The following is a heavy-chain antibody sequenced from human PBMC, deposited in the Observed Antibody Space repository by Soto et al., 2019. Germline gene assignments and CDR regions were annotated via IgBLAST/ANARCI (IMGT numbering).Heavy chain of an antibody. V-gene: IGHV1-46*01. Sequence: ASVKVSCKTSGYIFTSYYIHWVRQAPGQGLEWMGIINPSGGTTTYAQKFQGRVTMARDTSTSTVYMELSSLRSEDTAVYYCARGPATAPDAYWGLGTLVTVSS. CDR2: INPSGGTT. D-gene: IGHD2-2*01. CDR1: GYIFTSYY. J-gene: IGHJ4*02. CDR3: ARGPATAPDAY.